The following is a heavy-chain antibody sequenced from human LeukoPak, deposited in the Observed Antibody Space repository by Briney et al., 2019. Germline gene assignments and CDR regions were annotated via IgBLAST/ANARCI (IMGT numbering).Heavy chain of an antibody. CDR2: IYASRSA. D-gene: IGHD5-18*01. J-gene: IGHJ4*02. Sequence: SETLSLTCTVSGGSINHYYWSWIRQPAGKGLEWIGRIYASRSAIYNPSLRGRVTMSVDTSRTQFSPELSSVTAADTAVYYCARDVDTFFDYWGQGTLVTVSS. CDR3: ARDVDTFFDY. V-gene: IGHV4-4*07. CDR1: GGSINHYY.